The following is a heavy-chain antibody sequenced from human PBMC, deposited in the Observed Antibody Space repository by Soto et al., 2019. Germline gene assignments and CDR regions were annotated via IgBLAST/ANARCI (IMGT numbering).Heavy chain of an antibody. CDR1: GFNFDNYG. D-gene: IGHD1-7*01. CDR3: AKDRVGGTFYTPLAF. V-gene: IGHV3-30*18. J-gene: IGHJ4*02. CDR2: ITYDGSFQ. Sequence: GGSHRLSCQASGFNFDNYGMHWVRQAPGKGLEWVAVITYDGSFQYYADSVKGRFTISRDNSKNTLSLHLNTLKPEDTAVYHCAKDRVGGTFYTPLAFWGQGTLVTVSS.